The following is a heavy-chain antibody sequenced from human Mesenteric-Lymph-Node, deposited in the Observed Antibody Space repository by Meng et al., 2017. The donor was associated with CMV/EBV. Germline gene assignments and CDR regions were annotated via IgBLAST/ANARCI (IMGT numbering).Heavy chain of an antibody. J-gene: IGHJ5*02. V-gene: IGHV1-69*04. Sequence: KDSCKASGGTLRSYAFSWVRQAPGQGLEWMGRIIPILGIANYAQKFQGRVTITADKSTSTAYMELSSLRSEDTAVYYCATGYSYNLWGQGTLVTVSS. CDR2: IIPILGIA. D-gene: IGHD5-18*01. CDR3: ATGYSYNL. CDR1: GGTLRSYA.